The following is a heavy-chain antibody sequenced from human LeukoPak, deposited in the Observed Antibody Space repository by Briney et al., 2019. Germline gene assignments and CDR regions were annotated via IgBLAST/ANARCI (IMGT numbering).Heavy chain of an antibody. D-gene: IGHD2-2*01. V-gene: IGHV4-38-2*01. CDR2: IYHSGST. CDR3: ARTLVVPAAMGYFDL. CDR1: GYSISSGYY. J-gene: IGHJ2*01. Sequence: SETLSLTCAVSGYSISSGYYWGWIRQPPGKGLEWIESIYHSGSTYYNPSLKSRVTISVDTSKNQFSLKLSSVTAADTAVYYCARTLVVPAAMGYFDLWGRGTLVTVSS.